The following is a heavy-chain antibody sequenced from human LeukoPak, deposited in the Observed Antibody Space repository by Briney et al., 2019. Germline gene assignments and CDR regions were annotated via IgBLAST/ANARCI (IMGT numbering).Heavy chain of an antibody. CDR3: ARVTVAAAAGGFDY. J-gene: IGHJ4*02. V-gene: IGHV4-59*01. Sequence: SETLSLTCTVSGGSISSYYWSWIRQPPGKGLEWIGYIYYSGSTNHNPSLKSRVTISVDTSKNQFSLKLSSVTAADTAVYYCARVTVAAAAGGFDYWGQGTLVTVSS. CDR1: GGSISSYY. CDR2: IYYSGST. D-gene: IGHD6-13*01.